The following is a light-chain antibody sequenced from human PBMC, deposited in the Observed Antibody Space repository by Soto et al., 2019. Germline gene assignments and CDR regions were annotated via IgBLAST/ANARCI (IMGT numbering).Light chain of an antibody. Sequence: DIVMTQSPLSLPVTPGEPASISCRSSQSLLHSNGYNYLDWYLQKPGQSPQLLIYLGSNRASGVPDRFTGSGSVTHFTLIISRVEAEDVGVYYCMQALQTPRYTFGQGTKLEIK. CDR1: QSLLHSNGYNY. CDR3: MQALQTPRYT. J-gene: IGKJ2*01. CDR2: LGS. V-gene: IGKV2-28*01.